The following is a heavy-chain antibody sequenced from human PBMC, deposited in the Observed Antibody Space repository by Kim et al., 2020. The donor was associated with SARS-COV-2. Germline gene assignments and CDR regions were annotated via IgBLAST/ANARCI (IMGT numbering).Heavy chain of an antibody. CDR3: TTDVRTIFLTDDVFDI. CDR2: INSKTDGGTT. Sequence: GGSLRLSCAASGFTFSNAWMSWVRQAPGKGLEWVGHINSKTDGGTTDYAALVKGRFTISRDDSESTLSLQMNSLKTVDTAVYYCTTDVRTIFLTDDVFDIWGQGTMVTVSS. J-gene: IGHJ3*02. CDR1: GFTFSNAW. D-gene: IGHD3-9*01. V-gene: IGHV3-15*01.